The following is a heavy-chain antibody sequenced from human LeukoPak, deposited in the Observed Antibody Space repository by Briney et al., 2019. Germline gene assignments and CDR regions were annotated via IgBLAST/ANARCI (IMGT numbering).Heavy chain of an antibody. D-gene: IGHD3-16*01. J-gene: IGHJ4*02. V-gene: IGHV3-7*01. CDR2: IKQDGSEK. Sequence: GGSLRLSCAASGFIFSSYWMSWVRQAPGKGLEWVANIKQDGSEKYYLDSVKGRFTISRDNAKNSLYLQMNSLRADDTAVYYCARATHGACDYWGQGTLVTVSS. CDR3: ARATHGACDY. CDR1: GFIFSSYW.